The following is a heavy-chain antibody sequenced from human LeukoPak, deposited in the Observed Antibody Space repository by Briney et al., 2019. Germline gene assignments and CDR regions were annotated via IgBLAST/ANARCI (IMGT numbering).Heavy chain of an antibody. Sequence: PSETLSLTCTVSGGSISSSSYYWGWIRQPLGKGLGWIGSIYYSGSTYYNPSLKSRVTISVDTSKNQFSLKLSSVTAADTAVYYCARTRSKLELRRPGAKWAFDIWGQGTMVTVSS. CDR3: ARTRSKLELRRPGAKWAFDI. D-gene: IGHD1-7*01. CDR2: IYYSGST. V-gene: IGHV4-39*07. J-gene: IGHJ3*02. CDR1: GGSISSSSYY.